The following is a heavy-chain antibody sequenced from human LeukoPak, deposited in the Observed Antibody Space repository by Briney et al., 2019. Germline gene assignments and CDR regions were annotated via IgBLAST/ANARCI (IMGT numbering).Heavy chain of an antibody. CDR1: GGSMSSGNYY. Sequence: SETLSLTCTVSGGSMSSGNYYWSWIRQPPGKGLEWIGYIYYSGSTNYNPSLKSRVTTSVDTSKNQFSLKLSSVTAADTAVYYCARVEGGYGAPNWFDPWGQGTLVTVSS. J-gene: IGHJ5*02. CDR3: ARVEGGYGAPNWFDP. D-gene: IGHD5-12*01. CDR2: IYYSGST. V-gene: IGHV4-61*01.